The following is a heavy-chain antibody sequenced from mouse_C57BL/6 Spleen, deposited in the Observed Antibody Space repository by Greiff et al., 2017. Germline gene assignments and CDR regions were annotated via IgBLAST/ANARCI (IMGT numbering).Heavy chain of an antibody. V-gene: IGHV2-6-1*01. J-gene: IGHJ4*01. D-gene: IGHD2-4*01. Sequence: QVQLKESGPGLVAPSQSLSITCTVSGFSLTSYGVHWVRQPPGKGLEWLVVIWSDGSTTYNSALKSKLSISKDNSKSQVFLKMNSLQTDDTAMYYCARQYYDYENAMDYWGQGTSVTVSS. CDR2: IWSDGST. CDR1: GFSLTSYG. CDR3: ARQYYDYENAMDY.